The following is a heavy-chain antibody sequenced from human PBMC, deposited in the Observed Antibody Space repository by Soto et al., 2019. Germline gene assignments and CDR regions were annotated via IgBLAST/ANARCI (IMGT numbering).Heavy chain of an antibody. CDR2: IWYDGSNK. CDR1: GFTFSSYG. D-gene: IGHD1-26*01. J-gene: IGHJ4*02. V-gene: IGHV3-33*01. Sequence: QVQLVESGGGVVQPGRSLRLSCAASGFTFSSYGMHWVRQAPGKGLEWVAVIWYDGSNKYYADSVKGRFTISRDNSKNTLYLQMKSLGAEDTAVYYRARDRSWGSYFAYWGQGTLVTVSS. CDR3: ARDRSWGSYFAY.